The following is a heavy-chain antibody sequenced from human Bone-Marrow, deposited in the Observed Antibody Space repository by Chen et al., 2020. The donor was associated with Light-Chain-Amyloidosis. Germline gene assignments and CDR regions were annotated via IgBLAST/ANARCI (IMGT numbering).Heavy chain of an antibody. CDR2: IYPDGSDA. Sequence: EVQLEQSGPEVKKPGESLKISCKGSGYTFPNYWIGWVRQMPGKGLEWMGVIYPDGSDARYSPSFEGQVTISADKSITTAYLQWRSLKASDTAMYYCARRRDGYHFDYWGQGTLVTVSS. D-gene: IGHD5-12*01. V-gene: IGHV5-51*01. J-gene: IGHJ4*02. CDR3: ARRRDGYHFDY. CDR1: GYTFPNYW.